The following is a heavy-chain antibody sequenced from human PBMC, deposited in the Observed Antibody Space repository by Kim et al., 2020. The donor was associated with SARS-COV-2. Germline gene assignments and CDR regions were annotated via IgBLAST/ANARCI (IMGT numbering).Heavy chain of an antibody. V-gene: IGHV3-9*01. CDR3: ATLVPAATYGMDV. Sequence: GGSLRLSCAASGFTFDDYVMHWVRQAPGKGLEWVSGISWNSGSIGYADSVKGRFTISRDNAKNSLYLQMNSLRAEDTALYYCATLVPAATYGMDVWGQGTTVTVSS. CDR2: ISWNSGSI. CDR1: GFTFDDYV. D-gene: IGHD2-2*01. J-gene: IGHJ6*02.